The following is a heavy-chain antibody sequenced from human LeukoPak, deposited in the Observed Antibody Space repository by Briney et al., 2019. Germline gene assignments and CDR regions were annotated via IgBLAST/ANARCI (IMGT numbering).Heavy chain of an antibody. CDR1: EFSFSSYG. CDR2: IRYDGSNK. V-gene: IGHV3-30*02. CDR3: AKDGRIGELFSHFYMDV. J-gene: IGHJ6*03. Sequence: GGSLRLSCAASEFSFSSYGMHWVRQAPGKGLEWVTFIRYDGSNKYYADSVKGRFTVSRDNSENTLFLQMSSLRVEDTAVYYCAKDGRIGELFSHFYMDVWGKGTTVTISS. D-gene: IGHD3-10*01.